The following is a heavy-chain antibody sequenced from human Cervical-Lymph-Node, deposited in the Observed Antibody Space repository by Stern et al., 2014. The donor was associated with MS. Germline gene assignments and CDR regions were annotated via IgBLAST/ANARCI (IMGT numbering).Heavy chain of an antibody. CDR2: LDPEDGET. CDR1: GYTLTELS. Sequence: VQLVQSGAEVKKPGASVKVSCKVSGYTLTELSMHWVRQAPGKGLAWMGGLDPEDGETIYAQNFQGRVTMTEDTSTDPAYMELSSLRSEDTAVYYCATARPTQWELPLFDYWGQGTLVTVSS. J-gene: IGHJ4*02. D-gene: IGHD1-26*01. V-gene: IGHV1-24*01. CDR3: ATARPTQWELPLFDY.